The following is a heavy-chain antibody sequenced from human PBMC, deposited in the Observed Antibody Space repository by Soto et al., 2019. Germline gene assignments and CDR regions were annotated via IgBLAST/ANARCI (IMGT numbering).Heavy chain of an antibody. CDR2: IYHTGNT. CDR1: GGSVNTGDNY. CDR3: AREPLDGMDV. Sequence: HVQLHQSGPRLVKPSQTLSLECSVIGGSVNTGDNYWSGVRQSPGRGLEWIGYIYHTGNTCYNPALENRVTMSVDASKNQFSLTLTSVTAADTAVYFCAREPLDGMDVWGQGTNVTVSS. J-gene: IGHJ6*02. V-gene: IGHV4-30-4*01.